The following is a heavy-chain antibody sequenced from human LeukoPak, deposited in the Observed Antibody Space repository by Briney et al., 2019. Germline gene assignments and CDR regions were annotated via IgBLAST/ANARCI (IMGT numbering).Heavy chain of an antibody. CDR1: GFTFSDYG. D-gene: IGHD3-3*01. Sequence: GSLRLSCAASGFTFSDYGLHWVRQAPGKGLEWVSVIYSGGSTYYADSVKGRFTISRDNAKNSLYLQMNSLRAEDTAVYYCARDGGAFDIWGQGTMVTVSS. CDR3: ARDGGAFDI. CDR2: IYSGGST. V-gene: IGHV3-53*01. J-gene: IGHJ3*02.